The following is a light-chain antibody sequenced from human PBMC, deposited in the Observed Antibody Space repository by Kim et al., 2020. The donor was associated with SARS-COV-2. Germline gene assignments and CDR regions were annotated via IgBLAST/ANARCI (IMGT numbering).Light chain of an antibody. CDR3: QQYNSYPLT. J-gene: IGKJ4*01. Sequence: ASVGDSVTITCRASQGISFYLAWFQQKPGEAPKSLIYDASNLQNGFPSRFSGSGSGTYFTLTISSLQPEDSATYYCQQYNSYPLTFGGGTKVDIK. V-gene: IGKV1-16*01. CDR2: DAS. CDR1: QGISFY.